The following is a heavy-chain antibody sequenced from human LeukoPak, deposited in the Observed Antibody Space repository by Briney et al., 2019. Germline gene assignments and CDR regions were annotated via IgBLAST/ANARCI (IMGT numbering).Heavy chain of an antibody. V-gene: IGHV4-4*07. D-gene: IGHD6-13*01. CDR2: IFSSGST. J-gene: IGHJ4*01. CDR3: AREGSSSWYIDY. CDR1: GGSISGYY. Sequence: PSETLSLTCTVSGGSISGYYWSWIRQPAGKGLEWIGRIFSSGSTNYNPSLKSRVTISVDKSKNQFSLKLSSVTAADTAVYYCAREGSSSWYIDYWAMEPWSPSPQ.